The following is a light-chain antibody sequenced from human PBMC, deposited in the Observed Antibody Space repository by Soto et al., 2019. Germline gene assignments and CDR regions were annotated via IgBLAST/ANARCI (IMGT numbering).Light chain of an antibody. CDR3: QQYDNWPQT. V-gene: IGKV3-15*01. CDR2: GAS. CDR1: QSVRTY. Sequence: EIVMTQSPATLSVSPGERATLSCGASQSVRTYLAWYQQKPGQAPRLLIHGASTRATGIPARFRGSGSGTEFTLTISSLQSEDFAVDCCQQYDNWPQTFGRGTKVDIK. J-gene: IGKJ1*01.